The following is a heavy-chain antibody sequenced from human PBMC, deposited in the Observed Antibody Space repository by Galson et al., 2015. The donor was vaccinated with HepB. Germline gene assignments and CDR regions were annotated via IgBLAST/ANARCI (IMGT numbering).Heavy chain of an antibody. CDR2: IWYDGSNK. CDR3: ARALNGAYDY. Sequence: SLRLSCAASGFTFSSYGMHWVRQAPGKGLEWVAVIWYDGSNKYYADSVKGRFIISRDNAKNSLYLQMNSLRGEDTAVYYCARALNGAYDYWGQGTLVIVSA. V-gene: IGHV3-33*01. J-gene: IGHJ4*02. D-gene: IGHD2-8*01. CDR1: GFTFSSYG.